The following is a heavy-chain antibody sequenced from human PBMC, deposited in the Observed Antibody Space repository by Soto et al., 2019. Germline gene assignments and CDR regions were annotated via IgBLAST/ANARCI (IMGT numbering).Heavy chain of an antibody. J-gene: IGHJ6*02. Sequence: ASVKVSCKASGYTFTGYYMHWVRQAPGQGLEWMGWINPNSGGTNYAQKFQGWVTMTRDTSISTAYMELSRLRSDDTAVYYCARSRRSSSSRGDYYYGMDVWGQGTTVTV. CDR3: ARSRRSSSSRGDYYYGMDV. CDR2: INPNSGGT. CDR1: GYTFTGYY. D-gene: IGHD6-6*01. V-gene: IGHV1-2*04.